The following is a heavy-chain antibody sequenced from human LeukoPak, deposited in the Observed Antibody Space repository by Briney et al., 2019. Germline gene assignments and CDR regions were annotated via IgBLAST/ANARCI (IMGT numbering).Heavy chain of an antibody. D-gene: IGHD3-22*01. CDR2: INHSGST. J-gene: IGHJ4*02. CDR3: ARVRRYYYDSSGPMGFDY. V-gene: IGHV4-34*01. Sequence: SETLSLTCAVYGGSFSGYYWSWIRQPPGKGLEWIGEINHSGSTNYNPSPKSRVTISVDTSKNQFSLKLSSVTAADTAVYYCARVRRYYYDSSGPMGFDYWGQGTLVTVSS. CDR1: GGSFSGYY.